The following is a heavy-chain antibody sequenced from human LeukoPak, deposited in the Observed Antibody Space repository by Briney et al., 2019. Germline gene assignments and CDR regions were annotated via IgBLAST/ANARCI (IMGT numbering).Heavy chain of an antibody. CDR2: IYYSGST. Sequence: SETLSLTCTVSGGSISSSSYYWGWIRQPPGKGLEWIGSIYYSGSTYYNPSLKSRVTISVDTSKNQFSLRLSSVTAADTAVYYCARMVIRQFDYWGQGTLVTVSS. CDR1: GGSISSSSYY. CDR3: ARMVIRQFDY. V-gene: IGHV4-39*01. D-gene: IGHD3-22*01. J-gene: IGHJ4*02.